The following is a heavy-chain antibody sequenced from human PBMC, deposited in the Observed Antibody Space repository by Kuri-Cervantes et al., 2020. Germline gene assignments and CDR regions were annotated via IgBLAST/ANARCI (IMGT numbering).Heavy chain of an antibody. CDR1: GFTFSSYG. V-gene: IGHV3-30*03. CDR3: ARLDTAMGGRAY. CDR2: ISYDGSNK. D-gene: IGHD5-18*01. Sequence: GGSLRLSCAAAGFTFSSYGMHWVRQAPGKGLEWVAVISYDGSNKYYADSVKGRFTISRDNSKNTLYLQMNSLRAEDTAVYYCARLDTAMGGRAYWGQGTLVTDSS. J-gene: IGHJ4*02.